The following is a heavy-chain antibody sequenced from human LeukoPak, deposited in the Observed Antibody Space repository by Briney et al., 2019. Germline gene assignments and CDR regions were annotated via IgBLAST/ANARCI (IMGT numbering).Heavy chain of an antibody. J-gene: IGHJ5*02. CDR2: IYYSGST. CDR3: ARGRYSYGLGH. V-gene: IGHV4-30-4*01. Sequence: SQTLSLTCTVSGDSISSDDYYWSWIRQPPGKGLEWIGYIYYSGSTYYNPSLKSRVTISVDTSKNQFSLKLSSVTAADTAVYFCARGRYSYGLGHWGQGTLVTVSS. CDR1: GDSISSDDYY. D-gene: IGHD5-18*01.